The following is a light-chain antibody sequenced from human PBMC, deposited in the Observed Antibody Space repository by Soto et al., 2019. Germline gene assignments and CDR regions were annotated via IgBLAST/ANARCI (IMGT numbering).Light chain of an antibody. CDR1: SSDVGRYDY. Sequence: QSALTQPASVSGSPGQSITISCTGASSDVGRYDYISWYQQHPGKAPKLIIYDVTNRHSGIGNRFSGSKSGNTASLTISGLQAEDEADYYCSSYTSTSTPVVFGGGTKLTVL. CDR2: DVT. J-gene: IGLJ2*01. CDR3: SSYTSTSTPVV. V-gene: IGLV2-14*03.